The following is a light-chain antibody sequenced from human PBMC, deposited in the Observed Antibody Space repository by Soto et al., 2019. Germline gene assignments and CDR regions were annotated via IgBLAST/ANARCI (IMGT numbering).Light chain of an antibody. J-gene: IGKJ1*01. CDR3: QQYHRSPWT. V-gene: IGKV3-20*01. CDR2: GAS. Sequence: EIVLTQSPGTLSLSPGERATLSCRASQSVSSSFLAWYQQKPGQAPRLLIYGASIRATGIPDRFSGSVSGTDFKDFTLNISGLEPEDFAVYFCQQYHRSPWTFGLGTKVEF. CDR1: QSVSSSF.